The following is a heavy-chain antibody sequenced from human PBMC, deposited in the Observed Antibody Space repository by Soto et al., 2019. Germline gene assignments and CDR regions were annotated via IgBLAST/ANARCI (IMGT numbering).Heavy chain of an antibody. CDR3: ARLPADRSGLWNYNWFDP. J-gene: IGHJ5*02. CDR2: IYYSGST. V-gene: IGHV4-39*01. CDR1: GGSISSSSYY. D-gene: IGHD1-7*01. Sequence: TETLSLTCTVSGGSISSSSYYWGWIRQPPGKGLEWIGSIYYSGSTYYNPSLKSRVTISVDTSKNQFSLKLSSVTTADTAVYYCARLPADRSGLWNYNWFDPWGQGTLVTVSS.